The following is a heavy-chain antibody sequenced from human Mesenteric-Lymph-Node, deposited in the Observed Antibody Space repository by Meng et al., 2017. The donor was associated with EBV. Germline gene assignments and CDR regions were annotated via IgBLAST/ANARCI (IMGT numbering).Heavy chain of an antibody. CDR3: ATWARVTPILDP. V-gene: IGHV3-11*01. CDR1: GFTFSDNY. CDR2: ISGSGTTV. J-gene: IGHJ5*02. Sequence: VQLVESGGGLVKPGGSLRLSCVGSGFTFSDNYMAWIRQAPGKGLEWVSYISGSGTTVDSADSVKGRFTISRDNAKNSLYLQMNSLRAEDTAVYYCATWARVTPILDPWGQGTLVTVSS. D-gene: IGHD1-26*01.